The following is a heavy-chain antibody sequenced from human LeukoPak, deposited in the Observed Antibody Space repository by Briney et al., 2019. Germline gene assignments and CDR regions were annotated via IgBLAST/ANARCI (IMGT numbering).Heavy chain of an antibody. CDR1: GFTFSSYA. CDR3: AKGSRGSSYYFDY. Sequence: PGGSLRLSCAASGFTFSSYAMSWVRQAPGKGLEWVSAISGSGGSTYYADSVKGRFTISRDNSKNTLYLQMNSLRAEDTVVYYCAKGSRGSSYYFDYWGQGTLVTVSS. D-gene: IGHD2-15*01. CDR2: ISGSGGST. J-gene: IGHJ4*02. V-gene: IGHV3-23*01.